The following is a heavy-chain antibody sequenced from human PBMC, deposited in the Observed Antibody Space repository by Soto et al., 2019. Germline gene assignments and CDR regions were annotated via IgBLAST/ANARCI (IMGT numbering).Heavy chain of an antibody. Sequence: GAPVKVSCKASCYTLSSYGISWGRQAPGQSLGWMGWISAYNGNTNYAQKLQGRVTMTTDTSTSTAYMELRSLRSDDTAVYYCARDSIAAAGTNYYGMDVWGQGTTVTVSS. CDR3: ARDSIAAAGTNYYGMDV. CDR1: CYTLSSYG. V-gene: IGHV1-18*01. D-gene: IGHD6-13*01. J-gene: IGHJ6*02. CDR2: ISAYNGNT.